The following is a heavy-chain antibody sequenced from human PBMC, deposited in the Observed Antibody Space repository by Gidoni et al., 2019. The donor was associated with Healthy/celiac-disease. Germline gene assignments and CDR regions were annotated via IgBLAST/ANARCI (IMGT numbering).Heavy chain of an antibody. D-gene: IGHD6-19*01. V-gene: IGHV3-33*01. CDR1: FTFSSYG. J-gene: IGHJ3*02. Sequence: FTFSSYGMHWVRQAPGKGLEWVAVIWYDGSNKYYADSVKGRFTISRDNSKNTLYLQMNSLRAEDTAVYYCARDAAVAGKAISPAFDIWGQGTMVTVSS. CDR2: IWYDGSNK. CDR3: ARDAAVAGKAISPAFDI.